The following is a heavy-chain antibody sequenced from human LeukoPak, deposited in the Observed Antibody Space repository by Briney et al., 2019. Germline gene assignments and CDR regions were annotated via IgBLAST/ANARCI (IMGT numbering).Heavy chain of an antibody. Sequence: SETLPLTCTVSGGSISSGDYYWSWIRQPPGKGLEWIGSIYHSGSTYYNPSLKSRVTISVDTSKNQFSLKLSSVTAADTAVYYCASFSGSSDFDYWGQGTLVTVSS. CDR3: ASFSGSSDFDY. J-gene: IGHJ4*02. V-gene: IGHV4-39*07. D-gene: IGHD6-19*01. CDR2: IYHSGST. CDR1: GGSISSGDYY.